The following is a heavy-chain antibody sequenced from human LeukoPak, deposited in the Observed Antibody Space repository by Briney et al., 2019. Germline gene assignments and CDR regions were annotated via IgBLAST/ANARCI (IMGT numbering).Heavy chain of an antibody. D-gene: IGHD4-17*01. CDR3: ASENGDYNAFDI. CDR1: GYTFTSYG. Sequence: ASVKVSCKASGYTFTSYGISWVRQAPGQGLEWMGRIIPILGITNYAQRFQGRVTITADKSTGTAYMELRSLRSEDTALYYCASENGDYNAFDIWGHGTMVTVSS. V-gene: IGHV1-69*04. J-gene: IGHJ3*02. CDR2: IIPILGIT.